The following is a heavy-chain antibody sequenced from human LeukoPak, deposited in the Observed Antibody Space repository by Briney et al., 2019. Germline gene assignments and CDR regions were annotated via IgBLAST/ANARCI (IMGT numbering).Heavy chain of an antibody. V-gene: IGHV1-46*01. D-gene: IGHD2-2*01. CDR3: ARDRGYCSSTSCYRRVVRYNWFDP. Sequence: ASVNVSCKASGYTFTSYYMHWVRQAPGQGLEWMGIINPSGGSTSYAQKLQGRVTMTRDTSTSTVYMELSSLRSEDTAVYYCARDRGYCSSTSCYRRVVRYNWFDPWGQGTLVTVSS. J-gene: IGHJ5*02. CDR2: INPSGGST. CDR1: GYTFTSYY.